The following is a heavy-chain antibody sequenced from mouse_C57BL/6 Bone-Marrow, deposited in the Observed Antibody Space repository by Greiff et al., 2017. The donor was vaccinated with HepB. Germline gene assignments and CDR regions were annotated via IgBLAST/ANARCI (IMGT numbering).Heavy chain of an antibody. CDR1: GFTFSSYA. D-gene: IGHD2-5*01. CDR2: ISDGGSYT. CDR3: ARAAYYSNYWFAY. V-gene: IGHV5-4*03. J-gene: IGHJ3*01. Sequence: EVKLVESGGGLVQPGGSLKLSCAASGFTFSSYAMSWVRQTPEKRLEWVATISDGGSYTYYPDNVKGRFTISRDNAKNNLYLQMSHLKSEDTAMYYCARAAYYSNYWFAYWGQGTLVTVSA.